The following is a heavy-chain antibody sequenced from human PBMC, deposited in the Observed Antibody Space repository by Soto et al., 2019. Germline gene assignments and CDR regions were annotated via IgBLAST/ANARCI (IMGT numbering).Heavy chain of an antibody. V-gene: IGHV3-23*01. Sequence: EVQLLESGGGLVQPGGSLRLSCAASGFTFSSYAMSWVRQAPGKGLEWVSAISGSGGSTYYADSVKGRFTISRDNSKNTLYLQMISLRAEDTAVYYCAKPVSDYGDYWYFDLWGRGTLVTVSS. CDR1: GFTFSSYA. D-gene: IGHD4-17*01. J-gene: IGHJ2*01. CDR2: ISGSGGST. CDR3: AKPVSDYGDYWYFDL.